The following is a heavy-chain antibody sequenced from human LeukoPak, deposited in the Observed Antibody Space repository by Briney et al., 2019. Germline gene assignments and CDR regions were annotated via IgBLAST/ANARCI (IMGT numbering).Heavy chain of an antibody. Sequence: PSETLSLTSTVSGGSVSSGNYYWSWIRQPAGKRLELIGRMYTSGSTHYNPSLKSRVTISRDTSTNQFSLKLTSVTAADTAVYYCAGMIGYFDFWGQGTLVTVSS. CDR1: GGSVSSGNYY. J-gene: IGHJ4*02. D-gene: IGHD3-16*01. CDR3: AGMIGYFDF. V-gene: IGHV4-61*02. CDR2: MYTSGST.